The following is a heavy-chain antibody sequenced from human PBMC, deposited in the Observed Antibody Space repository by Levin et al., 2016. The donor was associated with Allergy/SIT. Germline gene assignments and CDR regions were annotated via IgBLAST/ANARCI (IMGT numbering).Heavy chain of an antibody. CDR2: INHSGST. Sequence: SETLSLTCAVYGGSFSGYYWSWIRQPPGKGLEWIGEINHSGSTNYNPSLKSRVTISVDTSKNQFSLKLSSVTAADTAVYYCARSAPPAAAVRGMDVWGQGTTVTVSS. CDR3: ARSAPPAAAVRGMDV. CDR1: GGSFSGYY. J-gene: IGHJ6*02. D-gene: IGHD6-13*01. V-gene: IGHV4-34*01.